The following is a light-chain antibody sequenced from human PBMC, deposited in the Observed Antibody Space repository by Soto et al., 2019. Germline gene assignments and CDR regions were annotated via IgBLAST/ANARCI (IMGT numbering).Light chain of an antibody. CDR2: AAS. CDR1: QSISSY. CDR3: QQSYSTPPYT. J-gene: IGKJ2*01. V-gene: IGKV1-39*01. Sequence: DIQMTQSPSSLSASVGDRVTITCRASQSISSYLNWYQQKPGKAPKLLIYAASSLQSGVPSRFGGSGSWTDFTLTISSLQPEDFATYYCQQSYSTPPYTFGQGTKLEIK.